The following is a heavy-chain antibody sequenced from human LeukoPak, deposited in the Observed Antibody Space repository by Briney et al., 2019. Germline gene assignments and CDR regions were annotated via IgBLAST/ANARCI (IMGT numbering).Heavy chain of an antibody. CDR1: GFTVSSTY. V-gene: IGHV3-53*01. CDR2: IYSGGST. D-gene: IGHD2-2*01. CDR3: AKRGKIVVVPAATTHPYYFDY. J-gene: IGHJ4*02. Sequence: GGSLRLSCAASGFTVSSTYMSWVRQAPGKGLEWVSVIYSGGSTYYADSVKGRFTISRDNSKNTLYLQMNSLRAEDTAVYYCAKRGKIVVVPAATTHPYYFDYWGQGTLVTVSS.